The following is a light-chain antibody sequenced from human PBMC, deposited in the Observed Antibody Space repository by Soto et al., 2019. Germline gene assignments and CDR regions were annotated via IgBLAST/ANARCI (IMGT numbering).Light chain of an antibody. CDR2: GAS. CDR3: QQFGSSPYT. J-gene: IGKJ2*01. CDR1: QSVSSSY. V-gene: IGKV3-20*01. Sequence: EIVLTQSPGTLSLSPGERATLSCRASQSVSSSYLAWYQQKPGQAPRLLIYGASSRATGIPDRFSGSGSGTDFTLTISRVAPEDFAVYYCQQFGSSPYTFGQGTKLEIK.